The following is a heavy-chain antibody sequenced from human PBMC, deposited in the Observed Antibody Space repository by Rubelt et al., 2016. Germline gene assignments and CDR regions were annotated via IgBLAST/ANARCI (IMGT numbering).Heavy chain of an antibody. J-gene: IGHJ4*02. Sequence: EVQLVESGGGLVKPGGSLRLSCAASGFTFSTYAMTWVRQAPGKGLEWVSTIVYSGDYQYYADSVKGRFTVSRDNAMNSLYLQMNSLRVDETAMYFCARDGSEWSRDYWGQGTLVTVSS. CDR2: IVYSGDYQ. CDR3: ARDGSEWSRDY. CDR1: GFTFSTYA. V-gene: IGHV3-21*01. D-gene: IGHD3-3*01.